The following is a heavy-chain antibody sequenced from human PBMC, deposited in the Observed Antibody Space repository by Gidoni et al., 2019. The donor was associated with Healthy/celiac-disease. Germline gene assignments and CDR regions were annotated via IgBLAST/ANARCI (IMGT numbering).Heavy chain of an antibody. CDR2: ISYSWST. CDR3: ARHGKYYGSGSYWVDY. V-gene: IGHV4-59*08. Sequence: QVQLQESGPGTVKPTPTLSLTCTVSGGSISRYYWSWIRQPPGKGLEWIGYISYSWSTNYNPTLKSRVTISVYTSKNQFSRELSSVTAADTAVYYCARHGKYYGSGSYWVDYWGQGTLVTVSS. D-gene: IGHD3-10*01. CDR1: GGSISRYY. J-gene: IGHJ4*02.